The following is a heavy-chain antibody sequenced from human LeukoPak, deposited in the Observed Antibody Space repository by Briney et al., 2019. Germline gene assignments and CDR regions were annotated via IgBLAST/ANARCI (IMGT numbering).Heavy chain of an antibody. Sequence: GGSLRLSCAASGFAFSNYDMNWVRQAPGKGLEWVSSITTSSSHIYHVVSMRGRFTISRDNAKNSLYLQMNSLRAEDTAVYYCARGGFTLIREDAFDIWGQGTMVTVSS. V-gene: IGHV3-21*01. CDR2: ITTSSSHI. D-gene: IGHD3-22*01. J-gene: IGHJ3*02. CDR3: ARGGFTLIREDAFDI. CDR1: GFAFSNYD.